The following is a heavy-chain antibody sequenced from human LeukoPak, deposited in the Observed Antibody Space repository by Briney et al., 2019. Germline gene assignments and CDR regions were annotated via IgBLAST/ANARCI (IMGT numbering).Heavy chain of an antibody. D-gene: IGHD6-19*01. CDR3: ARHVAVAANYDY. J-gene: IGHJ4*02. Sequence: PSETLSLTCAVYGGSFSGYYWSWIRQPPGKGLEWIGEINHSGSTNYNPSLKSRVTISIDTSKNQFSLKLSSVTAADTALYYCARHVAVAANYDYWGQGSLVIVSS. CDR2: INHSGST. CDR1: GGSFSGYY. V-gene: IGHV4-34*01.